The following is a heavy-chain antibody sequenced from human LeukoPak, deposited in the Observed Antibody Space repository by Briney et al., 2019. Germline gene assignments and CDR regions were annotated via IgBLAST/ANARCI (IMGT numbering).Heavy chain of an antibody. Sequence: SETLSLTCAVYGGSFSGYYWSWIRQPPGKGLEWIGEINHSGSTNYNPSLKSRVTISVDTSKNQFSLKLSSVTAADTAVYYCASLSGYDRAFDYWGQGTLVTVSS. V-gene: IGHV4-34*01. CDR3: ASLSGYDRAFDY. D-gene: IGHD5-12*01. CDR2: INHSGST. J-gene: IGHJ4*02. CDR1: GGSFSGYY.